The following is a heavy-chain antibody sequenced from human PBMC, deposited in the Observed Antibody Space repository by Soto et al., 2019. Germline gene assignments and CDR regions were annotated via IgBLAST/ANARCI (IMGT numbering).Heavy chain of an antibody. D-gene: IGHD5-18*01. CDR3: ARHKGRIQLWLDFDY. CDR1: GGSISSSSYY. CDR2: IYYSGST. V-gene: IGHV4-39*01. J-gene: IGHJ4*02. Sequence: QLQLQESGPGLVKPSETLSLTCTVSGGSISSSSYYWGWIRQPPGKGLEWIGSIYYSGSTYYNPSLKSRVTISVDTSKNQFSLKLSSVTAADTAVYYCARHKGRIQLWLDFDYWGQGTLVTVSS.